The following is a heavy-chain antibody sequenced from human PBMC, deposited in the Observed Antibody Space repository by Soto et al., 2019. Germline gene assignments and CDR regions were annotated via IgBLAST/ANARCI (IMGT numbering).Heavy chain of an antibody. CDR1: GGSMRSGSYY. CDR3: ARIEPSPRGHWSLSYYFDS. Sequence: SETLSLTCTVSGGSMRSGSYYWSWIRQHPGKGLEWIGYIYYSGSAYYNPSLQSRVTISVDTSMNQFSLMVNSVTAADTAVYYCARIEPSPRGHWSLSYYFDSCGQVILVTVSS. V-gene: IGHV4-31*03. J-gene: IGHJ4*02. D-gene: IGHD3-3*01. CDR2: IYYSGSA.